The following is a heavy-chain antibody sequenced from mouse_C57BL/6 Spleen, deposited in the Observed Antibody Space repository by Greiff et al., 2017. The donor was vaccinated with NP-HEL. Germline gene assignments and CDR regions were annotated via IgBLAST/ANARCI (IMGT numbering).Heavy chain of an antibody. CDR1: GYTFTSYW. CDR3: ARSVTRAYFDY. D-gene: IGHD2-13*01. Sequence: VQLQQPGTELVKPGASVKLSCKASGYTFTSYWMHWVKQRPGQGLEWIGNINPSNGGTNYNEKFKSRATLTVAKSSSTAYMQLSSLTSEDSAVYYCARSVTRAYFDYWGQGATLTVSS. J-gene: IGHJ2*01. CDR2: INPSNGGT. V-gene: IGHV1-53*01.